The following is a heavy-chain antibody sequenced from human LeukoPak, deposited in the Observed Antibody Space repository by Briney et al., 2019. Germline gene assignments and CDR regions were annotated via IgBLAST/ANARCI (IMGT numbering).Heavy chain of an antibody. CDR1: GASISSYY. V-gene: IGHV4-59*01. J-gene: IGHJ5*02. CDR2: IYYSGST. Sequence: SETLSLTCTVSGASISSYYWSWIRQPPGKGLEWIGYIYYSGSTNYNPSLKSRVTISVDTSKNQFSLKLSSVTAADTAVYYCAKKPGGSNWSNWFDPWGQGTLVTVSS. CDR3: AKKPGGSNWSNWFDP. D-gene: IGHD6-13*01.